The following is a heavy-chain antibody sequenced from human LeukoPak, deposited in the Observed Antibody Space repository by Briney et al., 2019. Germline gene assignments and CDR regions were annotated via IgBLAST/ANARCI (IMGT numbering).Heavy chain of an antibody. CDR1: GGSISSYY. CDR2: IYYSGST. Sequence: SETLSLTCTVSGGSISSYYWSWIRQPPGKGLEWIGYIYYSGSTNYNPSLKSRVTISVDTSKNQFSLKLSSVTAADTAVYYCARGPSGDYDILTGYYADYDSSGSLGWFDPWGQGTLVTVSS. D-gene: IGHD3-9*01. V-gene: IGHV4-59*01. CDR3: ARGPSGDYDILTGYYADYDSSGSLGWFDP. J-gene: IGHJ5*02.